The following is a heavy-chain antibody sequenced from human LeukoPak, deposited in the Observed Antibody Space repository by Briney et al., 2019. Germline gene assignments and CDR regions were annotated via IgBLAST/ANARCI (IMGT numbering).Heavy chain of an antibody. Sequence: KPSETLSLTCTVSGDSISSSSYYWSWIRQPPGKGLEWIGYIYYSGSTNYNPSLKSRVTISVDTSKNQFSLKLSSVTAADTAVYYCARDRVAYCGGDCYSYYYGMDVWGQGTTVTVSS. CDR2: IYYSGST. J-gene: IGHJ6*02. CDR3: ARDRVAYCGGDCYSYYYGMDV. D-gene: IGHD2-21*02. CDR1: GDSISSSSYY. V-gene: IGHV4-61*01.